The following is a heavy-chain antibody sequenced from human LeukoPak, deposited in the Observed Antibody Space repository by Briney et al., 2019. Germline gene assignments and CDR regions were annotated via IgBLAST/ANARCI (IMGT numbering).Heavy chain of an antibody. CDR2: VYSDDTT. CDR3: ARGGGYYAIDY. D-gene: IGHD1-26*01. J-gene: IGHJ4*02. Sequence: LPGGSLRLSCAASGFTVNSNYMNWVRQAPGKGLEWVSVVYSDDTTYYADSVKGRFTISRDNSKNTLYLQMNNLRAEDTAVYYCARGGGYYAIDYWGQGTLVTVSS. CDR1: GFTVNSNY. V-gene: IGHV3-53*01.